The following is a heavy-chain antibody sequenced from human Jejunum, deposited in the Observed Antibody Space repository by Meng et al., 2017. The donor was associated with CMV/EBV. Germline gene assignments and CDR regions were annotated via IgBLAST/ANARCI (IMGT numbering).Heavy chain of an antibody. CDR3: AHYGAAEYFQD. V-gene: IGHV3-15*01. CDR2: IRSKDAGGTS. J-gene: IGHJ1*01. CDR1: GLRFTNSW. Sequence: VQLVESWGGLVVPGGSVTRSCAASGLRFTNSWMSWVRQSRGKDLEWVGRIRSKDAGGTSDYAAPVNGRFTISRDDSKNMLYLQMNSLKSEDTAVYYCAHYGAAEYFQDWGQGTLVTVSS. D-gene: IGHD4-17*01.